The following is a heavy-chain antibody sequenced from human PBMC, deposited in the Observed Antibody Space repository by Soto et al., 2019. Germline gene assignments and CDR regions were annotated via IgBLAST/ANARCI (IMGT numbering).Heavy chain of an antibody. CDR2: ITSSSSII. CDR1: GFTFSSNS. V-gene: IGHV3-48*01. CDR3: ARVRSSGWTLDY. Sequence: EVQLLESGGGLVQPGGSLRLSCAASGFTFSSNSMTWVRQAPGKGLEWISYITSSSSIIYYADSVKGRFTASRDNAKNSVYLQIHSLRGEDTAVYYCARVRSSGWTLDYWGQGTLVTVSS. J-gene: IGHJ4*02. D-gene: IGHD6-19*01.